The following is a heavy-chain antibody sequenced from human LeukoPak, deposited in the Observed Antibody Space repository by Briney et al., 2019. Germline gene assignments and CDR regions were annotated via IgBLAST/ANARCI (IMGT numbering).Heavy chain of an antibody. Sequence: GGSLRLSCAASGFTFSTYAMSWVRQAPGKGLEWVSAISGSGGYTYHADSVKGRFTISRDNSKNTLYLQMNSLRAEDTAVYYCARTPGTALEIDYWGQGTLVTVSS. J-gene: IGHJ4*02. CDR1: GFTFSTYA. V-gene: IGHV3-23*01. CDR2: ISGSGGYT. D-gene: IGHD6-13*01. CDR3: ARTPGTALEIDY.